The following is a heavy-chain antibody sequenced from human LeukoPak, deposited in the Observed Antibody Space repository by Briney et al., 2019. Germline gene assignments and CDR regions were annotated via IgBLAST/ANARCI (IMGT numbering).Heavy chain of an antibody. D-gene: IGHD1-14*01. CDR1: GGSISSGSYY. V-gene: IGHV4-61*02. CDR2: IYTSGTT. Sequence: SETLSLTCTVSGGSISSGSYYWSWIRQPDGKGLEWIGRIYTSGTTKYNPSRKSRVTISVDTSKNQFSLKLNSVTAADTAVYYCARTGNGRTNYYYYMDVWGKGTTVTISS. CDR3: ARTGNGRTNYYYYMDV. J-gene: IGHJ6*03.